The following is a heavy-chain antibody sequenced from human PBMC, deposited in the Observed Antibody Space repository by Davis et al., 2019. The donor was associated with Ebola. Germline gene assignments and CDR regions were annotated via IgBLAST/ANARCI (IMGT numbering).Heavy chain of an antibody. CDR3: VKDDVTDGRFNY. D-gene: IGHD1-20*01. V-gene: IGHV4-59*08. J-gene: IGHJ4*02. CDR2: MFYNGDT. CDR1: GGSINSFL. Sequence: SETLSLTCSVSGGSINSFLWTWIRQPPGKGLEWVGCMFYNGDTKYNPALESRVTISVDTSKNQFSLRLSSVTAADTAMYYCVKDDVTDGRFNYWGQGSLVTVSS.